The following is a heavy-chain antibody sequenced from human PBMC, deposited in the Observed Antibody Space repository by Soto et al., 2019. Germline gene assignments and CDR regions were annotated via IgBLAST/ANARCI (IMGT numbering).Heavy chain of an antibody. D-gene: IGHD2-2*01. J-gene: IGHJ5*02. CDR2: ITISGNYI. Sequence: EGQLVESGGGLVKPGGSLRLSCAASGFAFQTYTMEWLRQPPGKGLEWVSSITISGNYIYYADSVKGRFTISRDNGRNSVYLQMNSLRAEDTAGYYCAKVGVLRTSFRWVDLGGQGTLVTVSS. V-gene: IGHV3-21*01. CDR3: AKVGVLRTSFRWVDL. CDR1: GFAFQTYT.